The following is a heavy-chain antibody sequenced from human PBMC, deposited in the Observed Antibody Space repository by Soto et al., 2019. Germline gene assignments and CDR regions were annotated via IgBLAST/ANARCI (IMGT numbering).Heavy chain of an antibody. CDR2: IIPVVETA. D-gene: IGHD5-12*01. CDR1: GDIFNNYG. V-gene: IGHV1-69*06. CDR3: ASSRGSRSFYYYGLDV. Sequence: SVKVSCKASGDIFNNYGISWVRQAPGQGLEWMGGIIPVVETAKYTQKFQGRVTITADKSTTTAYMELSSLTSEDTAVYYCASSRGSRSFYYYGLDVWGQGTTVTVSS. J-gene: IGHJ6*02.